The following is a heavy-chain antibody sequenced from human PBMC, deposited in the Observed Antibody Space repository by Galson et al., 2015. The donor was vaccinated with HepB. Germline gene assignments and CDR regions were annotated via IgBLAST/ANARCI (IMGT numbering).Heavy chain of an antibody. J-gene: IGHJ6*03. V-gene: IGHV1-46*01. CDR3: ARDSGKGAGTGDYYYYYMDV. D-gene: IGHD6-19*01. CDR1: GYTFTNYY. CDR2: INPSGGST. Sequence: SVKVSCKASGYTFTNYYMHWVRQAPGQGLEWMGIINPSGGSTTYAQKFQGRVTITRDTSTITVYMELSSLRSEDTAVYYCARDSGKGAGTGDYYYYYMDVCGKGNTVT.